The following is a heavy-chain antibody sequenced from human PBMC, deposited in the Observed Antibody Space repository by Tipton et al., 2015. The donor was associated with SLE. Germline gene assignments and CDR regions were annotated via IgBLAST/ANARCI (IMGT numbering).Heavy chain of an antibody. CDR2: NSSNGGST. V-gene: IGHV3-64D*09. D-gene: IGHD3-10*01. CDR1: GFTFSSYA. J-gene: IGHJ4*02. Sequence: SLRLSCSASGFTFSSYAMHWVRQAPGKGLEYVSANSSNGGSTYYADSVKGRFTISRDNSKNTLYLQMSSLRAEDTAVYYCVKELVLGAFDYWGQGTLVTVSS. CDR3: VKELVLGAFDY.